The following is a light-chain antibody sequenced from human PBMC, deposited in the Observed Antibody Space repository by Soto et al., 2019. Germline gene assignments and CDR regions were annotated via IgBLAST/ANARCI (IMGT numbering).Light chain of an antibody. CDR2: DAS. Sequence: DIQMTQSPSSLSASVGDRVTITCQASQDISNYLNWYQQKPGKAPKLLIYDASNLETGVPSRFSGSGSGTHFTLTISSLQPEDFGTYYCQEYNSYTGTFGPGTQVDIK. V-gene: IGKV1-33*01. J-gene: IGKJ1*01. CDR1: QDISNY. CDR3: QEYNSYTGT.